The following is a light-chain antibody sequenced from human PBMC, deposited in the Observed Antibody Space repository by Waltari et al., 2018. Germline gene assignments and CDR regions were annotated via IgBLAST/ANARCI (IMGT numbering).Light chain of an antibody. CDR3: QSYDSSLSGYV. CDR2: ANC. V-gene: IGLV1-40*01. Sequence: QSVLTQPPSVSGAPGQRVTISCTGSSSNIGTGYHVHWYPLLPGTAPKLLSSANCIRPSGVPDRFSGSKSGTSASLASTGLQAVDEADYYCQSYDSSLSGYVFGTGTRVTVL. J-gene: IGLJ1*01. CDR1: SSNIGTGYH.